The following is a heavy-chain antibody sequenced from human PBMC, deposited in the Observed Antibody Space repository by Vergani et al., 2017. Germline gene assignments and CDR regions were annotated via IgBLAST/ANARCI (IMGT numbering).Heavy chain of an antibody. CDR3: ARVKENDFWSGSQYDFDY. D-gene: IGHD3-3*01. J-gene: IGHJ4*02. CDR2: ISAYNGNT. Sequence: QVQLVQSGAEVKKPGASVKVSCKASGYTFTSYGISWVRQAPGQGLEWMGWISAYNGNTNYAQKLQGRVTMTTDTSTSTAYMELRSLRSDDTAVYYCARVKENDFWSGSQYDFDYWGQGTLVTVSS. V-gene: IGHV1-18*01. CDR1: GYTFTSYG.